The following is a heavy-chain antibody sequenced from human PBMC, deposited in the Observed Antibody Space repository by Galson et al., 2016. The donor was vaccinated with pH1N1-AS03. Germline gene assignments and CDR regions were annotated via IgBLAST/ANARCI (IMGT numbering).Heavy chain of an antibody. D-gene: IGHD6-19*01. CDR1: GFTFSSSW. CDR2: INSDGSST. V-gene: IGHV3-74*01. J-gene: IGHJ4*02. CDR3: AKWASGYSSGWYYFDY. Sequence: SLRLSCAASGFTFSSSWMHWVRQAPGKGLVWVSRINSDGSSTNYADSVKGRFTISRDNAKNTLYLRMNSLRPEDTAVYYCAKWASGYSSGWYYFDYWGQGTLVTVSS.